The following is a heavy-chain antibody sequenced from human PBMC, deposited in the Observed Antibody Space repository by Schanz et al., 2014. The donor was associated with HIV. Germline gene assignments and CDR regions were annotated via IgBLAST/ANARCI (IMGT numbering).Heavy chain of an antibody. CDR1: GFTFSTYG. Sequence: QVQLVESGGGVVQPGRSLRLSCAASGFTFSTYGMHWVRQAPGKGLEWVAFISDDGSNKYYAESVKGRFTISRDNSKNTLYLQMNSLRAEDTAVYYCARVANWDYYGMDVWGRGTTVTVSS. D-gene: IGHD3-16*01. J-gene: IGHJ6*02. CDR3: ARVANWDYYGMDV. CDR2: ISDDGSNK. V-gene: IGHV3-30*03.